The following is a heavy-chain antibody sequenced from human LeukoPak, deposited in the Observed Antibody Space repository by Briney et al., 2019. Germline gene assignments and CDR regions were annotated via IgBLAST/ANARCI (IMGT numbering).Heavy chain of an antibody. CDR1: GYSFTSYT. CDR2: INAGSGGT. J-gene: IGHJ4*02. Sequence: GASVKVSCKASGYSFTSYTIHWVRQAPGQSLEWMGWINAGSGGTKYSEKFQGRVTFTRDTSADTAYMELSSLTSEDTAVFYCAKGAYDTTGNYYFDHWGRGTLVIVSS. D-gene: IGHD1-1*01. CDR3: AKGAYDTTGNYYFDH. V-gene: IGHV1-3*01.